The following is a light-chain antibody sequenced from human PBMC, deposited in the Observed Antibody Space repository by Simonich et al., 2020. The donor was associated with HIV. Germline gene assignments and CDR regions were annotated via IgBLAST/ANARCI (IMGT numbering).Light chain of an antibody. Sequence: QSTLTQPASVSGSPGQSITISCTGTISDVGDYIYVSWYQQPPGKAPKLMIYDVTKRPSGVSNRFAGFKSGNTASLTISGLQAEDEADYYCNSYTSSSTWVFGGGTKLTVL. V-gene: IGLV2-14*03. J-gene: IGLJ3*02. CDR2: DVT. CDR3: NSYTSSSTWV. CDR1: ISDVGDYIY.